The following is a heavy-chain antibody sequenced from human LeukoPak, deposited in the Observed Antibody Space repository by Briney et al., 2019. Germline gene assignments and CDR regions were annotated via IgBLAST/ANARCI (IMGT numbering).Heavy chain of an antibody. CDR3: ARHEPTYYYDSSGYYSRGHYFDY. CDR2: IYYSGST. V-gene: IGHV4-59*08. CDR1: GGSISSYY. Sequence: SSETLSLTWTVSGGSISSYYWSWIRQPPGKGLEWIGYIYYSGSTNYNPSLKSRVTISVDTSKNQFSLKLSSVTAADTAVYYCARHEPTYYYDSSGYYSRGHYFDYWGQGTLVTVSS. D-gene: IGHD3-22*01. J-gene: IGHJ4*02.